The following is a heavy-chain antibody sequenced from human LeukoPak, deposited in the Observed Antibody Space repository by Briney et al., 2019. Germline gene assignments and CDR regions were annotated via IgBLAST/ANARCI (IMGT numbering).Heavy chain of an antibody. V-gene: IGHV1-46*01. CDR2: INPSGGST. J-gene: IGHJ4*02. CDR1: GYTFTSYY. Sequence: ASVKVSCKASGYTFTSYYMRWVRQAPGQGLEWMGIINPSGGSTSYAQKFQGRVTMTRDTSTSTVYMELSSLRSEDTAVYYCARVGGIAARRNYFDYWGQGTLVTVSS. D-gene: IGHD6-6*01. CDR3: ARVGGIAARRNYFDY.